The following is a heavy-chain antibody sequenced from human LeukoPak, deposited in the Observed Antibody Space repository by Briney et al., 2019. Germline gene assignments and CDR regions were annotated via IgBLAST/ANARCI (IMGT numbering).Heavy chain of an antibody. Sequence: GGSLRLSCAASGFTFSSYAMSWVRQAPGKGLEWGSAISGSGGSTYYADSVKGRFTISRDNAKNRLYLQRNSLRAEERAVYYGAKEGSHYYYYMHVWGKGTTATVSS. V-gene: IGHV3-23*01. CDR1: GFTFSSYA. J-gene: IGHJ6*03. CDR2: ISGSGGST. CDR3: AKEGSHYYYYMHV.